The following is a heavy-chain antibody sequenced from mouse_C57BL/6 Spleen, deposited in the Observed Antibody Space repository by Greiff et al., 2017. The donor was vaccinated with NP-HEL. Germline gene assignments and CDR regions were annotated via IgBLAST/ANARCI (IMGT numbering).Heavy chain of an antibody. CDR3: ARRGLEVYFDY. D-gene: IGHD2-4*01. Sequence: QVQLQQSGPELVKPGASVKISCKASGYAFSSSWMNWVKQRPGKGLEWIGRIYPGDGDTNYNGKFKGKATLTADKSSSTAYMQLSSLTSEDSAVYFCARRGLEVYFDYWGQGTTLTVSS. CDR2: IYPGDGDT. V-gene: IGHV1-82*01. CDR1: GYAFSSSW. J-gene: IGHJ2*01.